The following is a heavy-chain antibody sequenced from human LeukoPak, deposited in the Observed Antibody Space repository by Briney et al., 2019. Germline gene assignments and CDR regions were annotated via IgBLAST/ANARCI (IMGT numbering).Heavy chain of an antibody. V-gene: IGHV1-69*13. Sequence: SVTVSCTSSGGTFSIYAISWVRQAPGQGLEWMGGIIPIFGTANYAQKFQGRVTITADESTSTAYMELSSLRSEDTAVYYCARDLSSITIFGVVSVMDVWGKGTTVTVSS. CDR2: IIPIFGTA. CDR3: ARDLSSITIFGVVSVMDV. CDR1: GGTFSIYA. D-gene: IGHD3-3*01. J-gene: IGHJ6*04.